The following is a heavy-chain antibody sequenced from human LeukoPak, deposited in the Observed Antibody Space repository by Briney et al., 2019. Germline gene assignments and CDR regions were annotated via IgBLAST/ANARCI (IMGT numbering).Heavy chain of an antibody. V-gene: IGHV3-11*01. Sequence: GGSLRLSCAASGFTFSYYYMSGIRQATGKGLEWVSYISSSSSTIHSADSVKGRFTISRDNAKNSLYLQLHSLRAEDTAVYYGARDKGSVGSPEYGMDVWGQGTRVTVSS. J-gene: IGHJ6*02. D-gene: IGHD1-26*01. CDR3: ARDKGSVGSPEYGMDV. CDR1: GFTFSYYY. CDR2: ISSSSSTI.